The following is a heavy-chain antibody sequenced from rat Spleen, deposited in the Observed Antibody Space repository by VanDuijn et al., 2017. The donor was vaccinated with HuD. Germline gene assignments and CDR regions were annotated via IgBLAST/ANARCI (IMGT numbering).Heavy chain of an antibody. Sequence: VQLKESGPGLVQPSQTLSLTCTVSGFSITDFGVSWVRQPPGKGLEWMGVIWTGGTTAYNSLLKSRLSISRDTSKSQVFLKMNSLQTEDTATYYCARHLREASGVMDVWGQGASVTVSS. V-gene: IGHV2S63*01. J-gene: IGHJ4*01. CDR1: GFSITDFG. CDR3: ARHLREASGVMDV. CDR2: IWTGGTT. D-gene: IGHD4-3*01.